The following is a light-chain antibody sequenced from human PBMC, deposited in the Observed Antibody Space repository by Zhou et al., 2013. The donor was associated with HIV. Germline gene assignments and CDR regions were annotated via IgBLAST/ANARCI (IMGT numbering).Light chain of an antibody. J-gene: IGKJ2*01. CDR1: QSISNW. CDR2: KAS. CDR3: QQYAHLPYT. Sequence: DIQMTQSPSTLSASVGDRVTITCRASQSISNWLAWYQQKPGKAPKLLIYKASSLESGVPSRFSGSGSGTEFTLTISSLQPEDTATYYCQQYAHLPYTFGQGTKLQIK. V-gene: IGKV1-5*03.